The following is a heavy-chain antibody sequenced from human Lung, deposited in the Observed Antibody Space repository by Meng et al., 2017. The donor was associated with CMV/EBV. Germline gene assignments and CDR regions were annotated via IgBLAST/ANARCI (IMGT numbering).Heavy chain of an antibody. J-gene: IGHJ5*02. Sequence: SVKVSCKASGGTFSNYPVSWVRHAPGLGLEWMGGFIPIFGTPNYAQKFQGRFTITTDESTSTAYMALNSLRSEDTAVYYCATEGPLNWFDRWGQGTLVTVSS. V-gene: IGHV1-69*05. CDR1: GGTFSNYP. CDR3: ATEGPLNWFDR. CDR2: FIPIFGTP.